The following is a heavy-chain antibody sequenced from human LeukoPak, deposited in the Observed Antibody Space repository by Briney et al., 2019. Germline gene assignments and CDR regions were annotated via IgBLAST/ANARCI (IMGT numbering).Heavy chain of an antibody. CDR1: GGTFSSYA. CDR2: IIPILGIA. CDR3: ASVAAAGKTQFDY. D-gene: IGHD6-13*01. J-gene: IGHJ4*02. V-gene: IGHV1-69*04. Sequence: SVKVSCKASGGTFSSYAISWVRQAPGQGLEWMGRIIPILGIANYAQKFQGRVTITADKSTSTAYMELSSLRSEDTAVYYCASVAAAGKTQFDYWGQGTLVTVSS.